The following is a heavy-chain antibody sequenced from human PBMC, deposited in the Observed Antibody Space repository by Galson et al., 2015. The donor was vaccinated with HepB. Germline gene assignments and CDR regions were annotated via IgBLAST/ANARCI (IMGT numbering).Heavy chain of an antibody. CDR1: GYTFTDYY. Sequence: VTVSCKASGYTFTDYYMHWVQQAPGKGLEWMGLVDPEDGGTIYAEKFQGRVTITADTSTDTAYMELSSLRSEDTAVYYCKAQYSSSWSVAPHQSGGDYWGQGTLVTVSS. D-gene: IGHD6-13*01. J-gene: IGHJ4*02. V-gene: IGHV1-69-2*01. CDR3: KAQYSSSWSVAPHQSGGDY. CDR2: VDPEDGGT.